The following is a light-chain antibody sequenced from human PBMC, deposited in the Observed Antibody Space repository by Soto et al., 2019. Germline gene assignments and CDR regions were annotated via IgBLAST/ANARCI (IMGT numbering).Light chain of an antibody. Sequence: EIVLTQSPATLSLSPGERATLSCRASQSVSSYLAWYQQKPGQAPRLLIYDASNRATGIPARFSVSGSGTDFTLTSSSLEPEDFAIYYWQQRSNWPPVTFGGGTKVEIK. CDR2: DAS. V-gene: IGKV3-11*01. CDR1: QSVSSY. CDR3: QQRSNWPPVT. J-gene: IGKJ4*01.